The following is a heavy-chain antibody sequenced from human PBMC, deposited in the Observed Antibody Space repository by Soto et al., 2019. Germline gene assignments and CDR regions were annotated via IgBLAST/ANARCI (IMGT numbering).Heavy chain of an antibody. CDR2: ISGSGGST. Sequence: GGSLRLSCAASGFTFSSYAMSWVRQAPGKGLEWVSAISGSGGSTYYADSVKGRFTISRDNSKNTLYLQMNSLRAEDTAVYYCARSPQQLVLYYYYYGMDVWGQGTTVTVSS. V-gene: IGHV3-23*01. CDR1: GFTFSSYA. D-gene: IGHD6-13*01. J-gene: IGHJ6*02. CDR3: ARSPQQLVLYYYYYGMDV.